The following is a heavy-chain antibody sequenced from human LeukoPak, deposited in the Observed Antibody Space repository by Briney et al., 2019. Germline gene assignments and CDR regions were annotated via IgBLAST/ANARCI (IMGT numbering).Heavy chain of an antibody. CDR1: GGSISSYY. CDR3: ARALWFGESHDAFDI. CDR2: IYSSGST. Sequence: SETLSLTCTVSGGSISSYYWSWIRQPAGKGLEWIGRIYSSGSTNYNPSLKSRVTMSADTSKNQFSLKLISVTAADTAVYYCARALWFGESHDAFDIWGQGTMVTVSS. D-gene: IGHD3-10*01. V-gene: IGHV4-4*07. J-gene: IGHJ3*02.